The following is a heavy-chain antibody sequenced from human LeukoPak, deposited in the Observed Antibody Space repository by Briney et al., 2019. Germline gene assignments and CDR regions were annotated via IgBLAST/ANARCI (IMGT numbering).Heavy chain of an antibody. CDR2: ISGNGGST. Sequence: GGSLRLSCAASGFTFSSYAMSWVRQAPGKGLEWVSAISGNGGSTYYADSVKGRFTISRDNSKNTLYLQMNSLRAEDTAVYYCAKGGRILKFNPSNWFDPWGQGTLVTVSS. D-gene: IGHD3-3*02. CDR3: AKGGRILKFNPSNWFDP. CDR1: GFTFSSYA. V-gene: IGHV3-23*01. J-gene: IGHJ5*02.